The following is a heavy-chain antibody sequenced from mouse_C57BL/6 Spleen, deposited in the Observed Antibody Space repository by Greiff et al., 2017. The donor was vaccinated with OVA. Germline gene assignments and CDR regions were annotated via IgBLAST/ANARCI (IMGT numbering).Heavy chain of an antibody. J-gene: IGHJ1*03. Sequence: EVKLVESGGGLVQSGRSLRLSCATSGFTFSDFYMEWVRQAPGKGLEWIAASRNKANDYTTEYSASVKGRFIVSRDTSQSILYLQMNALRAEDTAIYYCARDAGVTGGYFDVWGTGTTVTVSS. CDR3: ARDAGVTGGYFDV. D-gene: IGHD2-13*01. CDR2: SRNKANDYTT. CDR1: GFTFSDFY. V-gene: IGHV7-1*01.